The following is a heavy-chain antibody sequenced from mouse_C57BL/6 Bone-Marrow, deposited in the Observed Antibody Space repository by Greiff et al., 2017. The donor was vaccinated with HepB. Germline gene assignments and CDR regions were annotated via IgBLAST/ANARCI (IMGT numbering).Heavy chain of an antibody. V-gene: IGHV1-42*01. J-gene: IGHJ2*01. D-gene: IGHD3-2*02. CDR1: GYSFTGYY. CDR3: VSLDSSGYIDY. CDR2: INPSTGGT. Sequence: EVQLQESGPELVKPGASVKISCKASGYSFTGYYMNWVKQSPEKSLEWIGEINPSTGGTTYNQKFKAKATLTVDKSSSTAYMQLKSLTSEDSAVYYYVSLDSSGYIDYWGQGTTLTVSS.